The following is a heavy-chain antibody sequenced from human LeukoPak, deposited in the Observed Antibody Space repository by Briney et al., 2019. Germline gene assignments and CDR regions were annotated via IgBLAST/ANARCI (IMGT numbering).Heavy chain of an antibody. J-gene: IGHJ6*02. Sequence: PSETLSPTCTVSGGSISSYYWSWIRQPAGKGLEWIGRIYTSGSTNYNPSLKSRVTISVDTSKNQFSLQLRSVTAADTAVYYCAREDPQTTVPEGMDVWGQGTTVTVSS. CDR3: AREDPQTTVPEGMDV. V-gene: IGHV4-4*07. D-gene: IGHD4-17*01. CDR2: IYTSGST. CDR1: GGSISSYY.